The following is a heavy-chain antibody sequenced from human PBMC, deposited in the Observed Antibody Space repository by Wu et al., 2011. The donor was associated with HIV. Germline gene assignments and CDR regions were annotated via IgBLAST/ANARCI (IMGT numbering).Heavy chain of an antibody. D-gene: IGHD2/OR15-2a*01. Sequence: QVQLVQSGAEVKKPGASVKVSCKASGYTFTTYGISWVRQAPGQGLEWIGWIRTYNGETNYAQKFQGRVTVTHRHIHEHSLHGGEEPDDLTTRPVYYCARDPPGKPATFDYWGQGTLVT. J-gene: IGHJ4*02. V-gene: IGHV1-18*01. CDR1: GYTFTTYG. CDR3: ARDPPGKPATFDY. CDR2: IRTYNGET.